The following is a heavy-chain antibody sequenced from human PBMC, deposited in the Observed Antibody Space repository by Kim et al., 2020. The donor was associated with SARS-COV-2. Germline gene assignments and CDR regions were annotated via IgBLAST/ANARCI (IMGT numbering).Heavy chain of an antibody. V-gene: IGHV3-74*01. CDR3: AAGNYQIY. D-gene: IGHD3-16*02. CDR1: GHTFTNYW. J-gene: IGHJ4*02. CDR2: LNSDATAT. Sequence: GGSLRLSCVASGHTFTNYWMQWVRQVPGKGLVWLSRLNSDATATHYAGSVKGRFTISRDNAKNTVYLQMNSLRVEDTAVYYCAAGNYQIYWGQGTPVTVST.